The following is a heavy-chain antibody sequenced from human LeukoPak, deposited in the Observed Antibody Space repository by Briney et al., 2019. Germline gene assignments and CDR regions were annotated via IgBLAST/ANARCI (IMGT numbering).Heavy chain of an antibody. CDR3: ASNQYSLWGGDGNGAFDI. D-gene: IGHD2-21*02. V-gene: IGHV3-23*01. CDR1: GFTFSSYA. CDR2: ISGSGGST. Sequence: GGSLRLSCAASGFTFSSYAMSWVRQAPGKGLEWVSAISGSGGSTYYADSVKGRFTISRDNAKNSLYLQMNSLRAEDTAVYYCASNQYSLWGGDGNGAFDIWGQGTMVTVSS. J-gene: IGHJ3*02.